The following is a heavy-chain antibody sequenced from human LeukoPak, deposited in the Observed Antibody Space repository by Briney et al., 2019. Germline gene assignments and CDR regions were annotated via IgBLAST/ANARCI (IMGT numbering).Heavy chain of an antibody. CDR3: ARVRSDIDY. CDR2: IYYSGST. J-gene: IGHJ4*02. Sequence: PSETLSLTCTVSGGSISSSSYYWGWIRPPPGKGLEWIGSIYYSGSTYYNPSLKSRVTISVDTSKNQFSLKLSSVTAADTAVYYCARVRSDIDYWGQGTLVTVSS. V-gene: IGHV4-39*01. CDR1: GGSISSSSYY.